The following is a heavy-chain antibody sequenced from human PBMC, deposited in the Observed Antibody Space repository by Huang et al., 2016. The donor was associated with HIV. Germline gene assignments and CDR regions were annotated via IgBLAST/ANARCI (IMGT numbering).Heavy chain of an antibody. J-gene: IGHJ6*03. CDR3: ARWMDSYGFKYYYYMDV. D-gene: IGHD3-10*01. Sequence: VQLQESGPGLVKPSETLSLTCSVSGGSISSYNWNWIRKPPEKGLAWIGSVYGAGRNNPNPSLKRRITISIDTSKNEFSLKLRSATAADTAVYFCARWMDSYGFKYYYYMDVWGKGTTVIVSS. CDR1: GGSISSYN. CDR2: VYGAGRN. V-gene: IGHV4-59*13.